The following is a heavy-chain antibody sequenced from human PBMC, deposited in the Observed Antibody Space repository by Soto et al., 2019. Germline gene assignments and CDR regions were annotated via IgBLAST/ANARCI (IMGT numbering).Heavy chain of an antibody. J-gene: IGHJ4*02. Sequence: QVHLGQSGAEVKNPGASVKVSCKASGYTFTSYDINWARQAPGQGREWMGWMNPNGCNTGYAQKYQGRVTMTRNTSIITAYMERSSLRSEDTAVYYCASALLYSNYEFDYGGQGSLVTASS. CDR2: MNPNGCNT. D-gene: IGHD4-4*01. CDR1: GYTFTSYD. V-gene: IGHV1-8*01. CDR3: ASALLYSNYEFDY.